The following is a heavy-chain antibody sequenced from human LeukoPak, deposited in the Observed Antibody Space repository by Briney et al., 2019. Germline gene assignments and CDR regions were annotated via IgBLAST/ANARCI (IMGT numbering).Heavy chain of an antibody. J-gene: IGHJ4*02. D-gene: IGHD3-10*01. CDR1: GGSFSGYY. CDR3: ARADYYGSGSYYNGVDY. Sequence: PSETLSLTCAVYGGSFSGYYWSWIRQPPGKGLEWIGEINHSGSTNYNPSLKSRVTISVDTSKNQFSLKLSSVTAADTAVYYCARADYYGSGSYYNGVDYWGQGTLVTVSS. CDR2: INHSGST. V-gene: IGHV4-34*01.